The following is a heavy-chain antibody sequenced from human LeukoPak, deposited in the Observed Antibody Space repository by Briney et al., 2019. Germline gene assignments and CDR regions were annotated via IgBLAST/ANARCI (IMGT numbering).Heavy chain of an antibody. V-gene: IGHV4-4*02. D-gene: IGHD3-3*01. J-gene: IGHJ4*02. CDR1: GGSISNENW. CDR3: ARGPAAMEYYDFWSGYEYYFDY. Sequence: SETLSLTCAVSGGSISNENWWGWVRRPPGKGLEWIGEIYHSGSTNYIPSLKSRVTISVDKSKNQFSLKLTSVTAADTAVYYCARGPAAMEYYDFWSGYEYYFDYWGQGTLVTVSS. CDR2: IYHSGST.